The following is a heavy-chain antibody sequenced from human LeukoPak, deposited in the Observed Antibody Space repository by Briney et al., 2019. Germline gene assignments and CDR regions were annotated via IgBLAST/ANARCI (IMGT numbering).Heavy chain of an antibody. CDR3: ARGGQRAFDI. CDR2: ISTSSNTI. CDR1: GFTFSSYS. J-gene: IGHJ3*02. Sequence: PGRSLRLSCAASGFTFSSYSMHWVRQAPGKGLEWVSYISTSSNTIYYADSVKGRFTISRDNARNSLYLQMNSLRDEDTAVYYCARGGQRAFDIWGQGTMVTVSS. V-gene: IGHV3-48*02. D-gene: IGHD5-24*01.